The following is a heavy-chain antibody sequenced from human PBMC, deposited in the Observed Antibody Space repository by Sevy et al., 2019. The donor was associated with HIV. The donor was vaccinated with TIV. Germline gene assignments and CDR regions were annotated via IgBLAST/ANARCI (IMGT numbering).Heavy chain of an antibody. CDR3: AITKDYYDSSGCPFDY. CDR1: GYTPSQVS. J-gene: IGHJ4*02. V-gene: IGHV1-24*01. D-gene: IGHD3-22*01. CDR2: FDPEDGET. Sequence: ASVKVSCKVSGYTPSQVSMHWVRQVPGKGLEWMGSFDPEDGETIYAQKFQGRLTMTEDTSTDTAYMELSSLKSEDTAVFYCAITKDYYDSSGCPFDYWGQGTLVTVSS.